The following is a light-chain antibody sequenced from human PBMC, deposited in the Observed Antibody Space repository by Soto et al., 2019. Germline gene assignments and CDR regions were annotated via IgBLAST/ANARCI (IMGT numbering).Light chain of an antibody. CDR2: GAS. J-gene: IGKJ5*01. Sequence: SLPVTPGEPASISCRSSQSLLHSNGYNYLDWYLQKPGQSPQLLIYGASSRATGIPDRFSGSGSGTDFTLTISRLEPEDFAVYYCKQYGSSCTCGQGTRLAIK. CDR3: KQYGSSCT. V-gene: IGKV2-28*01. CDR1: QSLLHSNGYNY.